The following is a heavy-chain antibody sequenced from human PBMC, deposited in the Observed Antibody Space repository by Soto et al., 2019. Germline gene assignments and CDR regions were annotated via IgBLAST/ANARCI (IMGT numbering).Heavy chain of an antibody. CDR3: ARDSPSDY. CDR1: GFTFSSYA. V-gene: IGHV3-30-3*01. CDR2: ISYDGSNK. Sequence: GXLRLSCAASGFTFSSYAMHWVRQAPGKGLEWVSVISYDGSNKYYADSVKGRFTISRDNSKNTLYLQMNSLRADDTAVYYCARDSPSDYWGQGTLVTVSS. J-gene: IGHJ4*02.